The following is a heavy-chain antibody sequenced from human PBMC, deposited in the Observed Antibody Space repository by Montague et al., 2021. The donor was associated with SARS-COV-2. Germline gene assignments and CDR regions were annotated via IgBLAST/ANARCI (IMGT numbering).Heavy chain of an antibody. CDR3: ARVGRQQLVRLSGMDV. Sequence: SETLSLTCTVSGGSISSSSYYWGWIRQPPGKGLEWIGSIYYSGSTYCXPSLKSRVTISVDTSKNQFSLKLSSVTAADTAVYYYARVGRQQLVRLSGMDVWGQGTTVTVSS. J-gene: IGHJ6*02. CDR1: GGSISSSSYY. V-gene: IGHV4-39*07. D-gene: IGHD6-13*01. CDR2: IYYSGST.